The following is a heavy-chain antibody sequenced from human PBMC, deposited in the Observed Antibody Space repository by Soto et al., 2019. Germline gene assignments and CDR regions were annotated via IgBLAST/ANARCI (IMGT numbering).Heavy chain of an antibody. Sequence: ASVKVSCKVSGYTLTELSMHWVRQAPGKGLEWMGGFDPEDGETIYAQKFQGRVTMTEDTSTDTAYMELSSLRSEDTAVYYCATGITIFGVVIMHYFDYWGQGTLVTVSS. D-gene: IGHD3-3*01. J-gene: IGHJ4*02. V-gene: IGHV1-24*01. CDR3: ATGITIFGVVIMHYFDY. CDR1: GYTLTELS. CDR2: FDPEDGET.